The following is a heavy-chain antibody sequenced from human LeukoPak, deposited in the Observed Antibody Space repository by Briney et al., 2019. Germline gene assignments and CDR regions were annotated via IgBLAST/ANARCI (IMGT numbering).Heavy chain of an antibody. CDR3: TAHDSSPAD. Sequence: GGSLRLSCAASGLTFSHPWMSWLRQAPGKGVEWVGRIKSKTDGGTTDYAAPVKGRFTISRDDSKNTLYLQMNSLKTEDTAVYYCTAHDSSPADWGQGTLVTVSS. D-gene: IGHD3-22*01. V-gene: IGHV3-15*01. J-gene: IGHJ4*02. CDR2: IKSKTDGGTT. CDR1: GLTFSHPW.